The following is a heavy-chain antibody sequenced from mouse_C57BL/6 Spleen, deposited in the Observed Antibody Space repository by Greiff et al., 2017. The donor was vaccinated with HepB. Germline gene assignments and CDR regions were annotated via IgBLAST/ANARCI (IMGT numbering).Heavy chain of an antibody. CDR2: IRNKANGYTT. CDR1: GFTFTDYY. J-gene: IGHJ4*01. V-gene: IGHV7-3*01. Sequence: EVHLVESGGGLVQPGGSLSLSCAASGFTFTDYYMSWVRQPPGKALEWLGFIRNKANGYTTEYSASVKGRFTISRDNSQSILYLQMNALRAEDSATYYCARYKDYDSPYAMDYWGQGTSVTVSS. D-gene: IGHD2-4*01. CDR3: ARYKDYDSPYAMDY.